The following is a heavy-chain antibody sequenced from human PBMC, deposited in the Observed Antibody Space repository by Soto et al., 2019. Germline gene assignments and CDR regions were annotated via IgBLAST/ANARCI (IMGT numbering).Heavy chain of an antibody. J-gene: IGHJ6*03. CDR2: ISYDGSNK. Sequence: QVQLVESGGGVVQPGRSLRLSCAASGFTFSSYGMHWVRQAPGKGLEWVAVISYDGSNKYYADSVKDRFTISRDNSKNTLYLQMNSLRAEDTAVYYCAKDGDYDILTGYPNYYYMDVWGKGTTVTVSS. CDR3: AKDGDYDILTGYPNYYYMDV. CDR1: GFTFSSYG. D-gene: IGHD3-9*01. V-gene: IGHV3-30*18.